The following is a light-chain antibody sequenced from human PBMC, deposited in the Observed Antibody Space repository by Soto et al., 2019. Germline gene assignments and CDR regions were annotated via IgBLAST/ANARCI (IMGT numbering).Light chain of an antibody. V-gene: IGLV2-8*01. CDR2: EVS. CDR3: SSDAGSNNYV. J-gene: IGLJ1*01. CDR1: SSDIGGYNY. Sequence: QSVLTQPPSATGSPGQSVTISCTGTSSDIGGYNYVSWYQQQPGKAPKLMIYEVSKRPSGVPVRFSDSKSGNTAYLTVSGHQSEDEADEYWSSDAGSNNYVFGSGTKVTVL.